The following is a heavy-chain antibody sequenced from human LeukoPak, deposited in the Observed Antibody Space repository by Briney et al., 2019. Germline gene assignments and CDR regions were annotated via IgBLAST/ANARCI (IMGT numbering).Heavy chain of an antibody. D-gene: IGHD1-26*01. CDR2: IYSGGST. Sequence: GGSLRLSCAASGFTVSSNYMSWVRQAPGKGLEWVSVIYSGGSTYYADSVKGRFTLSRDNSNNTLYLQINSLRAEDTAVYYCARGTSGTFKSFDYWGQGTLVTVSS. CDR3: ARGTSGTFKSFDY. CDR1: GFTVSSNY. J-gene: IGHJ4*02. V-gene: IGHV3-53*01.